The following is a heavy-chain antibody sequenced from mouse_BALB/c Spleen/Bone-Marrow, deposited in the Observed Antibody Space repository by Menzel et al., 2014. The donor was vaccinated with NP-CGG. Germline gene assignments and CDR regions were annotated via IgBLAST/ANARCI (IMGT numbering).Heavy chain of an antibody. CDR2: IWAGGST. V-gene: IGHV2-9*02. Sequence: QVQLKQSGPGLVAPSQSLTITCTVSGFSLTSYGVHWVRQPPGKGLEWLGVIWAGGSTNYNSALMSRLNISKDSSEGQVFLKMNSLQTDDAAIYFCARDSGYYKGVGDYWGQGTTLTVSS. J-gene: IGHJ2*01. CDR3: ARDSGYYKGVGDY. D-gene: IGHD2-3*01. CDR1: GFSLTSYG.